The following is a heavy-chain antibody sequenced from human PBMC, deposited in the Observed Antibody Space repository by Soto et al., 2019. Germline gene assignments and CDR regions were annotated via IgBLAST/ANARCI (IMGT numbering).Heavy chain of an antibody. CDR3: AKVVRFGIAAAGPLFGY. CDR1: GFTFSSYA. Sequence: GGSLRLSCAASGFTFSSYAMSWVRQAPGKGLEWVSAISGSGGSTYYADSVKGRFTISRDNSKNTLYLQMNSLRAEDTAVYYCAKVVRFGIAAAGPLFGYWGQGTLVTVSS. J-gene: IGHJ4*02. CDR2: ISGSGGST. V-gene: IGHV3-23*01. D-gene: IGHD6-13*01.